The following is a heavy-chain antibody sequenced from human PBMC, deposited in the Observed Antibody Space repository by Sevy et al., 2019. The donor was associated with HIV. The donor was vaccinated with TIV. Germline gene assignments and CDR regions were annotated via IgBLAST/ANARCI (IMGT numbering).Heavy chain of an antibody. V-gene: IGHV3-23*01. CDR1: GFTFSNYA. CDR2: VSISGPNT. J-gene: IGHJ4*02. Sequence: PGGSLRLSCAASGFTFSNYAMSWVRQAPGKGLEWVSSVSISGPNTYYADSVKGRFTISRDNSKNTMYLQMNSLRAEDTAVYYCAKEWTQLSDWYGELDYWGQGSLVTVSS. CDR3: AKEWTQLSDWYGELDY. D-gene: IGHD6-19*01.